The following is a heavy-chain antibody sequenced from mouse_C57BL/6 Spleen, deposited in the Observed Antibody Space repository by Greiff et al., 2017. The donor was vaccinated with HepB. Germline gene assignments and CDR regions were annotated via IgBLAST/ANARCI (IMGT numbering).Heavy chain of an antibody. CDR2: IYPGDGDT. CDR1: GYAFSSSW. CDR3: ARSGLNYYGSSFDY. Sequence: VKLQESGPELVKPGASVKISCKASGYAFSSSWMNWVKQRPGKGLEWIGRIYPGDGDTNYNGKFKGKATLTADKSSSKAYMQLSSLTSEDSAVYFCARSGLNYYGSSFDYWGQGTTLTVSS. V-gene: IGHV1-82*01. D-gene: IGHD1-1*01. J-gene: IGHJ2*01.